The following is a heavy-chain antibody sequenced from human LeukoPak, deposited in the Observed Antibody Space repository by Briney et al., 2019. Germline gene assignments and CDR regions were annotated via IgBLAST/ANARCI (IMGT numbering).Heavy chain of an antibody. V-gene: IGHV3-15*01. CDR3: TSELIVGATIDY. CDR2: IKSKTDGGTT. Sequence: PGGSLRLSCAASGFTFSNAWMSWVRQAPGKGLEWVGRIKSKTDGGTTDYAAPVKGRFTISRDDSKNTLYLQMNSLKTEDTAVYYCTSELIVGATIDYWGQGTLVTVSS. CDR1: GFTFSNAW. J-gene: IGHJ4*02. D-gene: IGHD1-26*01.